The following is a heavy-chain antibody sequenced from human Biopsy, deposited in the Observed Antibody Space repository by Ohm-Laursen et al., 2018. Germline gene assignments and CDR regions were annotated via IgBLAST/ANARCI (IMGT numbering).Heavy chain of an antibody. Sequence: LSLTCTVSGVPINGGRYYWNWIRHHPGKGLEWIGNIFYSANTYYNSSLKSRVTISVDTSKNQFSLKLSSVTAADTAVYYCARLGSGDYFPTFFDFWGQGALVTVSS. CDR1: GVPINGGRYY. J-gene: IGHJ4*02. D-gene: IGHD5-12*01. CDR3: ARLGSGDYFPTFFDF. V-gene: IGHV4-31*03. CDR2: IFYSANT.